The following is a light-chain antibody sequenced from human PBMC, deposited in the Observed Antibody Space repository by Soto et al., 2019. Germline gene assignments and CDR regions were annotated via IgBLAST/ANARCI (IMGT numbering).Light chain of an antibody. CDR2: DAS. CDR3: QQYNSYFQT. Sequence: DNRMTQWPSTLSDTVGDGGTIPCRSSQSISSWLAWYQQKPGKAPKLLIYDASSFESGVPSRFSGSGSGTDFTLTISSLQPDDFAAYYCQQYNSYFQTFGQGTKVDI. J-gene: IGKJ1*01. CDR1: QSISSW. V-gene: IGKV1-5*01.